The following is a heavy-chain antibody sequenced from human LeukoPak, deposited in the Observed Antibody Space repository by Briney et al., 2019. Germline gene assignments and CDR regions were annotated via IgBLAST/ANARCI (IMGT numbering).Heavy chain of an antibody. D-gene: IGHD7-27*01. CDR1: GFTFSNYA. CDR3: ARLTGGLFDY. V-gene: IGHV3-23*01. Sequence: PGGSLRLSCAASGFTFSNYAMNWVRQAPGKGLEWVSTISGRGGSTYYADSVKGRSTISRDNSKNTLYQRMNSLRAEDTAVFYCARLTGGLFDYWGQGTLVTVSS. J-gene: IGHJ4*02. CDR2: ISGRGGST.